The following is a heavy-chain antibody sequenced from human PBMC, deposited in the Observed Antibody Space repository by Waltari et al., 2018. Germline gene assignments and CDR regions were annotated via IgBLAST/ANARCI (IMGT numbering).Heavy chain of an antibody. D-gene: IGHD6-19*01. CDR2: IYSGGST. CDR1: GFTVSSNY. J-gene: IGHJ4*02. CDR3: AREGGSGWYPAEYYFDY. V-gene: IGHV3-53*01. Sequence: EVQLVESGGGLIQPGGSLRLSCAASGFTVSSNYMSWVRQAPGKGLEWVSVIYSGGSTYYADSVKVRFTISRDNSKNTLYLQMNSLRAEDTAVYYCAREGGSGWYPAEYYFDYWGQGTLVTVSS.